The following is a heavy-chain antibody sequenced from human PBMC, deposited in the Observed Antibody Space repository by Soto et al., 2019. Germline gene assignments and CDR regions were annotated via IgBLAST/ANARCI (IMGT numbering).Heavy chain of an antibody. V-gene: IGHV1-3*01. CDR1: GYTFTSYA. CDR3: ARDRVVGYDILTGYYTGQGNYYYYYYMDV. CDR2: INAGNGNT. D-gene: IGHD3-9*01. J-gene: IGHJ6*03. Sequence: ASVKVSCKASGYTFTSYAMHWVRQAPGQRLEWMGWINAGNGNTKYSQKFQGRVTITRDTSASTAYMELSSLRSEDTAVYYCARDRVVGYDILTGYYTGQGNYYYYYYMDVWGKGTTVTVSS.